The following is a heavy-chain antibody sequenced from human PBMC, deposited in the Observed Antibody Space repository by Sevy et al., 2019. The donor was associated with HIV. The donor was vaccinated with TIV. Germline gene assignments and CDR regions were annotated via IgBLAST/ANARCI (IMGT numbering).Heavy chain of an antibody. CDR3: AKALKPALESMMQVMYRSLKGFDV. Sequence: GGSLRLSCAASGFTFNTHAMNWVRQAPGKGLEWVSSISAIGTSTNYTDSVKGPFTISRDNSKNTLYQQMNSQRSDDTAVYYCAKALKPALESMMQVMYRSLKGFDVWGQGIVVTVSS. V-gene: IGHV3-23*01. D-gene: IGHD3-16*02. CDR2: ISAIGTST. J-gene: IGHJ3*01. CDR1: GFTFNTHA.